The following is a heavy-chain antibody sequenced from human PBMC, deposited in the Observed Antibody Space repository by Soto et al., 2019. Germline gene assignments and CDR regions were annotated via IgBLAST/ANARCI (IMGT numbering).Heavy chain of an antibody. V-gene: IGHV3-74*01. CDR2: MNEDGGTT. J-gene: IGHJ6*02. CDR3: ASDLSGRADV. D-gene: IGHD3-10*01. CDR1: GFTFSSYW. Sequence: VGSLRLSCAASGFTFSSYWMHWVRQAPGKGLVWVSRMNEDGGTTDYADSVKGRFTISRDNAKNTLYLQMNSLRVEDTAVYYCASDLSGRADVWGQGTTVTVSS.